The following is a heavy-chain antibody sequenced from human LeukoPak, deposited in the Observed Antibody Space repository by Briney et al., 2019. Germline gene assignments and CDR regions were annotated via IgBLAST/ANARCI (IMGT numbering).Heavy chain of an antibody. CDR3: ARVGLVGSSWYSDYYGMDV. J-gene: IGHJ6*02. CDR2: XGST. D-gene: IGHD6-13*01. Sequence: XGSTNYNPSLKSRVTISVDTSKNQFSLKLSSVTAADTDVYYCARVGLVGSSWYSDYYGMDVWGQGTTVTVSS. V-gene: IGHV4-59*01.